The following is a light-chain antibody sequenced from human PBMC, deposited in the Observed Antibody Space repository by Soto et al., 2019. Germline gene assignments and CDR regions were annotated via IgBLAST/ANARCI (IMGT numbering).Light chain of an antibody. J-gene: IGKJ2*01. V-gene: IGKV2-40*01. CDR3: MHRIEFPYT. CDR2: TLS. CDR1: QSLLDSDDGDTY. Sequence: DIVMTQTPVSLPVTPGEAASISCTSSQSLLDSDDGDTYLDWYLQKPGQSPQLLIYTLSYWASGVPDRFSGSGSGTEFTLRISRVEPEDVGVYYCMHRIEFPYTFGQGTKLEIK.